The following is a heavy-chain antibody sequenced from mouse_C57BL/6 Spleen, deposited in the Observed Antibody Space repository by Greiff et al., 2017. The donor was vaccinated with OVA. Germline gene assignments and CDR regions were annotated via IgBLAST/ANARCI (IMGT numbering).Heavy chain of an antibody. V-gene: IGHV1-53*01. CDR1: GYTFTSYW. J-gene: IGHJ2*01. Sequence: QVHVKQPGSELVKPGASVKLSCKASGYTFTSYWMHWVKQRPGQGLEWIGNINPSNGGTNYNEKFKSKATLTVDKSSSTAYMQLSSLTSEDSAVYYCAREGQLRLGLFDYWGQGTTLTVSS. CDR2: INPSNGGT. D-gene: IGHD3-2*02. CDR3: AREGQLRLGLFDY.